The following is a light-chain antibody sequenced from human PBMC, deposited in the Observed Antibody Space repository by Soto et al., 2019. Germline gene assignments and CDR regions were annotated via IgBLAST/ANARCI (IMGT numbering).Light chain of an antibody. Sequence: EIVLTQSPATLSLSPGERATLSCRASQSVSRYLAWYQQKPGQAPRLLIYDASTRAPGIPVRFSGSGSGTDFTLTISSLEPEDFALYYCQQRDNWPITFGQGTRLEIK. V-gene: IGKV3-11*01. CDR1: QSVSRY. CDR2: DAS. J-gene: IGKJ5*01. CDR3: QQRDNWPIT.